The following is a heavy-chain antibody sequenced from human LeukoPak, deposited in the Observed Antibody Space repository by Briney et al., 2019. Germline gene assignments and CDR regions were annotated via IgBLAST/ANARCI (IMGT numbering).Heavy chain of an antibody. CDR1: GFTFSSYE. D-gene: IGHD3-10*01. J-gene: IGHJ4*02. CDR2: ISSSGYPI. Sequence: GGSLRLSCAASGFTFSSYEMNWVRQAPGKGLEWVSYISSSGYPIYYADSVKGRSTISRDNAKHSLYLQMNSLRAEDTSVYYCVRGSLRLRAYYFDYWGQGTLVTVSS. CDR3: VRGSLRLRAYYFDY. V-gene: IGHV3-48*03.